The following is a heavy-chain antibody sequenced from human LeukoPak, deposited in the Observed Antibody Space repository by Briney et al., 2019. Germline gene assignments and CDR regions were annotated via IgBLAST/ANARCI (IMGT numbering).Heavy chain of an antibody. CDR1: GYTFTSYD. CDR2: MNPNSGNT. J-gene: IGHJ3*02. V-gene: IGHV1-8*01. D-gene: IGHD1-26*01. Sequence: ASVKVSCKASGYTFTSYDINWLRQATGQGLEWMGWMNPNSGNTGYAQKFQGRVTMTRNTSISTAYMELSSLRSEDTAVYYCTMSGYSGIYDAFDIWGQGTMVTVSS. CDR3: TMSGYSGIYDAFDI.